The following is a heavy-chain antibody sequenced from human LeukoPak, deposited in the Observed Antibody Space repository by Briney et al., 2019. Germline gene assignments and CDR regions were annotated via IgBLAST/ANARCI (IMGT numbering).Heavy chain of an antibody. CDR3: ARLARTQQPFDY. J-gene: IGHJ4*02. CDR2: IIPIFGTA. Sequence: GASVKVSGTASGGTFSSYAISWVRQAPGQGLEWMGGIIPIFGTANYAQKFQGRVTITTDESTSTAYMELSSLRSEDTAVYYCARLARTQQPFDYWGQGTLVTVSS. CDR1: GGTFSSYA. D-gene: IGHD1-14*01. V-gene: IGHV1-69*05.